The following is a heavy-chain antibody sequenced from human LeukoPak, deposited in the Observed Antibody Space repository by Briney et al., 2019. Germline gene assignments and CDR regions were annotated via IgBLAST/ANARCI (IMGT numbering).Heavy chain of an antibody. Sequence: SVKVSCKASGGTFSSYAISWVRQAPGQGLEWMGGIIPIFGTANYAQKFQGRATITTDESTSTAYMELSSLRSEDTAVYYCASSGRYSSSWRPWYYYYYMDVWGKGTTVTVPS. CDR1: GGTFSSYA. J-gene: IGHJ6*03. CDR3: ASSGRYSSSWRPWYYYYYMDV. CDR2: IIPIFGTA. V-gene: IGHV1-69*05. D-gene: IGHD6-13*01.